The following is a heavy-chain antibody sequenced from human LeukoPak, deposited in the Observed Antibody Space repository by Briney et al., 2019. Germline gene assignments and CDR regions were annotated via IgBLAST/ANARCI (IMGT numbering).Heavy chain of an antibody. D-gene: IGHD1-26*01. CDR1: GFTFSSYG. J-gene: IGHJ4*02. CDR2: IWYDGSNK. Sequence: GGSLRLSCAASGFTFSSYGMHWVRQAPGKGLEWVAVIWYDGSNKYYADSVKGRFTISRDNSKNTLYLQMNSLRAEDTAVYYCARAKGVIVGATSYYFDYWGQGTLVTVSS. CDR3: ARAKGVIVGATSYYFDY. V-gene: IGHV3-33*01.